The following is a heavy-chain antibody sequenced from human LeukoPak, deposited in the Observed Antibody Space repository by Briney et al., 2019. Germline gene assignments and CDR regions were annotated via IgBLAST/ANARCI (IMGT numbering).Heavy chain of an antibody. Sequence: SSETLSLTCTVSGGSISSGSYYWSWIRQPAGKGLEWIGRIYTSRSTNYNPSLKSRVTISVDTSKNQFSLKLSSVTAADTAVYYCARELGYCSSTSCYLDPWGQGTLVTVSS. CDR1: GGSISSGSYY. V-gene: IGHV4-61*02. J-gene: IGHJ5*02. CDR2: IYTSRST. D-gene: IGHD2-2*01. CDR3: ARELGYCSSTSCYLDP.